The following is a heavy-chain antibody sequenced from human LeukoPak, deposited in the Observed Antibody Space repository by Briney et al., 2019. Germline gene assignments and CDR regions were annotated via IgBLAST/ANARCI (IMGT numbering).Heavy chain of an antibody. CDR2: INPNSGGT. V-gene: IGHV1-2*02. J-gene: IGHJ4*02. Sequence: GASVKVSCKASGYTFTGYYMHWVRQAPGQGLEWMGWINPNSGGTNYAQKFQGRVTMTRDTSISTAYMELSRLRSDDTAVYYCARLSYSSSWYFDYRGQGTLVTVSS. CDR1: GYTFTGYY. D-gene: IGHD6-13*01. CDR3: ARLSYSSSWYFDY.